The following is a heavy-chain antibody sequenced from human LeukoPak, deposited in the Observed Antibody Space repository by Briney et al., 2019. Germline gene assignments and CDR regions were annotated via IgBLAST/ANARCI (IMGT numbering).Heavy chain of an antibody. V-gene: IGHV3-21*01. CDR1: GFTFSSYS. CDR2: ISSSSSYI. J-gene: IGHJ3*02. CDR3: ARNGIVGASGKSVHDAFDI. Sequence: GGSLRLSCAASGFTFSSYSMNWVRQAPGKGLEWVSSISSSSSYIYYADSVKGRFTISRDNAKNSLYLQMNSLRAEDTAVYYCARNGIVGASGKSVHDAFDIWGQGTMVTVSS. D-gene: IGHD1-26*01.